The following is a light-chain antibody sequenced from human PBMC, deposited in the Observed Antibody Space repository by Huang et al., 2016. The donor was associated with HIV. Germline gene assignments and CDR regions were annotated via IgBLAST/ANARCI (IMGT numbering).Light chain of an antibody. CDR2: WVS. V-gene: IGKV4-1*01. CDR1: QSVLYRSNQKPY. J-gene: IGKJ1*01. Sequence: DIVMTQSPDLLAVSLGERATINCKSEQSVLYRSNQKPYVAWFQPTPGQPPKLLIHWVSTRASGVPDRFSGVGSGTEFALTISNLQAADVAVYYCQQYFATPWTFGQGTKVEIK. CDR3: QQYFATPWT.